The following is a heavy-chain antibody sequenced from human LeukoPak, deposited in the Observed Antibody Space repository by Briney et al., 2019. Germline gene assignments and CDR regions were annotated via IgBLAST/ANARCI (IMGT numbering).Heavy chain of an antibody. J-gene: IGHJ4*02. D-gene: IGHD6-25*01. CDR2: ISGSGSTT. CDR1: GFTLSSYA. V-gene: IGHV3-23*01. Sequence: GGSLRLSCAASGFTLSSYAMSWVRQAPGKGLEWVSGISGSGSTTYYADSVKGRFTISRDNSKNTLYLQTNSLRAEDTAVYYCAKANSGSASRGYFDYWGQGTLVTVSS. CDR3: AKANSGSASRGYFDY.